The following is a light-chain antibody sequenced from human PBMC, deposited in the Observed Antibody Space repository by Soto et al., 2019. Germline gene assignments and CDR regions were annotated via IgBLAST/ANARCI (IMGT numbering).Light chain of an antibody. CDR1: SSDVGAYNY. CDR2: EVN. V-gene: IGLV2-18*02. Sequence: QSVLTQPPSASGSPGQSVTISCTGTSSDVGAYNYVSWYQHHPGKAPKLMVYEVNNRPSGVPDRFSGSKSGNTASLTISGLQAEDEADYYCNSFTTSSTHVFGTGTKVTVL. J-gene: IGLJ1*01. CDR3: NSFTTSSTHV.